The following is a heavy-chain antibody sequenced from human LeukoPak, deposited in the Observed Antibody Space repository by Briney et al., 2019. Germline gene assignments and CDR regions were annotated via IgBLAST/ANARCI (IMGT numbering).Heavy chain of an antibody. Sequence: SQTLSLTCDISGDSVSGNIVAWNWIRQSPSRGLEWLGRTNYRSKWYNDYAVSVRGRIPINPDTSKTRFSLQLDSVTPEDTAVYYCARGSSGSFDYWGQGTLVTVSS. J-gene: IGHJ4*02. CDR1: GDSVSGNIVA. V-gene: IGHV6-1*01. D-gene: IGHD6-19*01. CDR3: ARGSSGSFDY. CDR2: TNYRSKWYN.